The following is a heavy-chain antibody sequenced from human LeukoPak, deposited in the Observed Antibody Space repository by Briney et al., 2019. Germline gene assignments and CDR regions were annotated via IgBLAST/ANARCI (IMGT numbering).Heavy chain of an antibody. Sequence: PGGSLRLSCAASGFTFSDYYMSWIRQAPGKGLEWLSYISSSGTTIYYADSVKGRFTISRDNAKNSLYLQMNSLRAEDTAVYYCARAELWSGYSYLDYWGQGTLVTVSS. CDR1: GFTFSDYY. CDR3: ARAELWSGYSYLDY. V-gene: IGHV3-11*04. CDR2: ISSSGTTI. J-gene: IGHJ4*02. D-gene: IGHD3-3*01.